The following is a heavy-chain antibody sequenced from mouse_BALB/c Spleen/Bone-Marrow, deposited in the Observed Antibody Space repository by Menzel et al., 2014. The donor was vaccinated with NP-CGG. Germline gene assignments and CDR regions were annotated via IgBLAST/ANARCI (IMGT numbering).Heavy chain of an antibody. D-gene: IGHD2-4*01. CDR3: ARHGITRLLDY. CDR1: GFTFSSYA. J-gene: IGHJ2*01. V-gene: IGHV5-9-1*01. Sequence: EVMLVESGGGLVKPGGSLKLSCAASGFTFSSYAMSWVRQTPEKRLERVATISSGGSYTYYPDSVKGRFTISRGNAKNTLYLQMSSLRSEDTAMYYCARHGITRLLDYWGQGTTLTVSS. CDR2: ISSGGSYT.